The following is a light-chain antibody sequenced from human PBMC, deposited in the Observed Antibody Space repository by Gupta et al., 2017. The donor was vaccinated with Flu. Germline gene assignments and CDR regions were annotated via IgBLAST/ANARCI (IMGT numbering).Light chain of an antibody. CDR1: NIGSKS. CDR2: DDS. J-gene: IGLJ1*01. CDR3: QVWDSSSDHPGV. V-gene: IGLV3-21*03. Sequence: KTARITCGGNNIGSKSVHWYQQKPGQAPVLVVYDDSDRPSGIPERFSGSNSGNTATLTISRVEAGDEADYYCQVWDSSSDHPGVFGTGTKVTVI.